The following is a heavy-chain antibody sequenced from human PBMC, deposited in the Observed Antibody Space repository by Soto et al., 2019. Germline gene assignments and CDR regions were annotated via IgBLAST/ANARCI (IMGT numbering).Heavy chain of an antibody. CDR3: ARVGIAVSASGFDS. J-gene: IGHJ4*02. CDR2: IYYTGST. D-gene: IGHD6-19*01. Sequence: WTWIRQPPGKGLEWIGYIYYTGSTNYNPSLKSRVSISVDRSNKEFSLRLNSVTAADTAMYFCARVGIAVSASGFDSWGQGTLVTVSS. V-gene: IGHV4-59*01.